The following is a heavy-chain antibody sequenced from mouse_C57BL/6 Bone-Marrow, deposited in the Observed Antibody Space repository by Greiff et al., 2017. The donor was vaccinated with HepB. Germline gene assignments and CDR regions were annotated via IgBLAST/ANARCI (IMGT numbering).Heavy chain of an antibody. CDR2: IRLKSDNYAT. D-gene: IGHD2-1*01. CDR1: GFTFSNYW. Sequence: EVKLMESGGGLVQPGGSMKLSCVASGFTFSNYWMNWVRQSPEKGLEWVAQIRLKSDNYATHYAESVKGRFTISRDDSKSSVYLQMNNLRAEDTGIYYCTATKTFAYWGQGTLVTVSA. CDR3: TATKTFAY. J-gene: IGHJ3*01. V-gene: IGHV6-3*01.